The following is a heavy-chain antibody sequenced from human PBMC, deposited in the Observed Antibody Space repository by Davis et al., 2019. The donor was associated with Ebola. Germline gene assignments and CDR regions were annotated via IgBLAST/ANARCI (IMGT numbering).Heavy chain of an antibody. D-gene: IGHD2-2*01. Sequence: SETLSLTCTVSGGSISSGDYYWSWIRQPPGKALEWIGYIYYSGSTYYNPSLKSRVTISVDTSKNQFSLKLSSVTAADTAVYYCARVGVPAAIGYFDYWGQGTLVTVSS. CDR2: IYYSGST. J-gene: IGHJ4*02. CDR3: ARVGVPAAIGYFDY. CDR1: GGSISSGDYY. V-gene: IGHV4-30-4*02.